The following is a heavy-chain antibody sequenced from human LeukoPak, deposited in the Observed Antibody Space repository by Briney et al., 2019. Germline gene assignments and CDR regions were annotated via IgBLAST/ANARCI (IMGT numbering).Heavy chain of an antibody. J-gene: IGHJ4*02. D-gene: IGHD5-18*01. CDR3: ARTGYSYGYGY. V-gene: IGHV1-18*01. Sequence: GGSLRLSCAASGYTFTSYGISWVRQAPGQGLEWMGWISAYNGNTNYAQKLQGRVTMTTDTSTSTAYMELRSLRSDDTAVYYCARTGYSYGYGYWGQGTLVTVSS. CDR1: GYTFTSYG. CDR2: ISAYNGNT.